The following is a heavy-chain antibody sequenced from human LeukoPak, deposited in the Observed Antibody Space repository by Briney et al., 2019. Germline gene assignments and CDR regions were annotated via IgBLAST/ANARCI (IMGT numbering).Heavy chain of an antibody. CDR2: IIPLFGTT. J-gene: IGHJ4*02. CDR3: ASSIVVVPAGIRGCYFDY. V-gene: IGHV1-69*05. Sequence: ASVKVSCKASGGTFINYAFNWVRQAPGQGPEWMGGIIPLFGTTNYAQKFQGRVTITTDESTSTAYMEVSSLRSEDTAVYYCASSIVVVPAGIRGCYFDYWGQGTLVTVSS. D-gene: IGHD2-2*01. CDR1: GGTFINYA.